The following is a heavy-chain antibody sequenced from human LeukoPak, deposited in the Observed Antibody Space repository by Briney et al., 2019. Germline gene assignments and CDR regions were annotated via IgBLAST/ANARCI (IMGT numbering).Heavy chain of an antibody. D-gene: IGHD1-26*01. Sequence: GESLKISCKGSGYSFTSYWIGWVRQMPGKGLKWMGIIYPGDSDARYSPSFQGQVTISADKSISTAYLQWSSLKASDTAMYYCARRRDLYSGSYYPFDYWGPRTLGTASS. V-gene: IGHV5-51*01. CDR1: GYSFTSYW. CDR3: ARRRDLYSGSYYPFDY. J-gene: IGHJ4*02. CDR2: IYPGDSDA.